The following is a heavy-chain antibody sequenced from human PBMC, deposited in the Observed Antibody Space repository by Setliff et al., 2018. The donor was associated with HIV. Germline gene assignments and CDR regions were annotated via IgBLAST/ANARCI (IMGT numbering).Heavy chain of an antibody. J-gene: IGHJ6*02. CDR1: GGSFSGYD. CDR2: INHSGST. CDR3: ARGSLAAAQTIFSYYYYGMDV. Sequence: NPSETLSLTCAVYGGSFSGYDWSWIRQPPGKGLEWIGEINHSGSTNYNPSLKSRVTISVDTSKNQFSLKLYSVTAADTAVYYCARGSLAAAQTIFSYYYYGMDVWGQGTTVTVSS. V-gene: IGHV4-34*01. D-gene: IGHD6-13*01.